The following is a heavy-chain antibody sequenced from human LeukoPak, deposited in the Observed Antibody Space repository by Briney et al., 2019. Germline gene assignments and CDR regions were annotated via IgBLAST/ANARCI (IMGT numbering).Heavy chain of an antibody. CDR1: GGSISSYY. CDR3: ARTTVDTAMVVGYYYYYYMDV. D-gene: IGHD5-18*01. CDR2: IYTSGST. V-gene: IGHV4-4*07. Sequence: PSETLSLTCTVSGGSISSYYWSWIRQPAGKGLEWIGRIYTSGSTNYNPSLKSRVTMSVDTSKNQFSLKLSSVTAADTAVYYCARTTVDTAMVVGYYYYYYMDVWGKGTTVTISS. J-gene: IGHJ6*03.